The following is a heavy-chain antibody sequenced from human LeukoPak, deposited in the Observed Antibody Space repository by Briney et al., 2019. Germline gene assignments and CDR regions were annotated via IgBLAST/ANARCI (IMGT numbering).Heavy chain of an antibody. D-gene: IGHD3-10*01. Sequence: SETLSLTCTVSGGSISSYYWSWIRQPPGKGLEWIGYIYYSGSTNYNPSLKSRVTISVDTSKNQFSQKLSSVTAADTAVYYCARVGWSKGAFDIWGQGTMVTVSS. V-gene: IGHV4-59*01. CDR2: IYYSGST. J-gene: IGHJ3*02. CDR1: GGSISSYY. CDR3: ARVGWSKGAFDI.